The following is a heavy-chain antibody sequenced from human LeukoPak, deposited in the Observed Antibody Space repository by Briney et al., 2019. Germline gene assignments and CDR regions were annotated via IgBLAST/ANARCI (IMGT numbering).Heavy chain of an antibody. Sequence: SVKVSCKASGYTFTGYYMHWVRQAPGQGLEWMGWINPNSGGTNYAQKFQGRVTMTRDTSISTAYMELSRLRSDDTAVYYCANSWDVLHSTDARGSVGYWGQGTLVTVSS. J-gene: IGHJ4*02. CDR2: INPNSGGT. CDR3: ANSWDVLHSTDARGSVGY. V-gene: IGHV1-2*02. CDR1: GYTFTGYY. D-gene: IGHD2-15*01.